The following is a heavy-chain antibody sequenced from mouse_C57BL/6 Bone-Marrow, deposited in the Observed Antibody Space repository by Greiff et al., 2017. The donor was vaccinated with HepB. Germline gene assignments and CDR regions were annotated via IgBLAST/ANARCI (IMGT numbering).Heavy chain of an antibody. Sequence: QVQLQQPGAELVKPGASVKMSCKASGYTFTRYWLTWVKQRPGQGLEWIGDIYPGSGSTNYNEKFKSKATLTVDTSSSTAYMQLSSLTSEDSAVYYCARDSTSTVVAPGFAYWGQGTLVTVSA. CDR2: IYPGSGST. D-gene: IGHD1-1*01. V-gene: IGHV1-55*01. J-gene: IGHJ3*01. CDR3: ARDSTSTVVAPGFAY. CDR1: GYTFTRYW.